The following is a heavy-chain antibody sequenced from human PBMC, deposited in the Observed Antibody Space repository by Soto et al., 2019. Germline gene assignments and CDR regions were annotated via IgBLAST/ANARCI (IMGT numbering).Heavy chain of an antibody. V-gene: IGHV3-30*18. CDR3: ANETDAEPLDC. J-gene: IGHJ4*02. CDR1: GFTFSSYG. Sequence: QVQLVESGGGVVQPGRSLRLSCAASGFTFSSYGMHWVRQAPGKGLEWVAVISYDGSNKYYADSVKGRFTISRDNSKNALYLQMNTLRAEDTAVYYCANETDAEPLDCWGQGTLVTDAS. CDR2: ISYDGSNK.